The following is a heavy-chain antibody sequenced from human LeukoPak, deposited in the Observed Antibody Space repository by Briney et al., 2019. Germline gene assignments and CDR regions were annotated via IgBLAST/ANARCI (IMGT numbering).Heavy chain of an antibody. CDR2: INPNSGGT. Sequence: GASVKVSCKASGYTFTGYYMHWVRQAPGQGLEWMGWINPNSGGTNYAQKFQGRVTMTRDTSISTAYMELSRLRSDDTAVYYCAREWSGSYHWFDPWGQGTLVTVSS. CDR1: GYTFTGYY. J-gene: IGHJ5*02. CDR3: AREWSGSYHWFDP. V-gene: IGHV1-2*02. D-gene: IGHD1-26*01.